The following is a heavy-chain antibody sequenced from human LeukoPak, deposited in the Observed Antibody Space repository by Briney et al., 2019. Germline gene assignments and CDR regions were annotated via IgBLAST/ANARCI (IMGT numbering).Heavy chain of an antibody. CDR2: INSDGSST. CDR3: ASIDQGPYYYYYMDV. Sequence: PGGSLRLSCAASGFTFSSYWMHWVRQAPGKGLVWVSRINSDGSSTSYADSVKGRFTISRDNAKNSLYLQMNSLRAEDTAVYYCASIDQGPYYYYYMDVWGKGTTVTVSS. J-gene: IGHJ6*03. V-gene: IGHV3-74*01. CDR1: GFTFSSYW. D-gene: IGHD3-16*02.